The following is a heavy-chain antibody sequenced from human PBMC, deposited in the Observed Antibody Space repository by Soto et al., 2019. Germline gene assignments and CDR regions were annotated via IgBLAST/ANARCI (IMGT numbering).Heavy chain of an antibody. CDR3: AKGSSGYPSYGMDV. V-gene: IGHV3-23*01. Sequence: EVQLLESGGGLVQPGGSLRLSCAASGFTFSSYAMSWVRQAPGKGLEWVSAISGSGGSTYYADSVKGRFTIYRDNSKNTLYLQMNSLRAEDTAVYYCAKGSSGYPSYGMDVWGQGTTVTVSS. CDR1: GFTFSSYA. CDR2: ISGSGGST. J-gene: IGHJ6*02. D-gene: IGHD3-22*01.